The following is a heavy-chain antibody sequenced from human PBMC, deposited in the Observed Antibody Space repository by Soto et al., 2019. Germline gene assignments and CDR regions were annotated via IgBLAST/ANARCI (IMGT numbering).Heavy chain of an antibody. Sequence: GGSLRLSCAASGFTFSSYSMNWVRQAPGKGLEWVSYISSSSSTIYYADSVKGRFTISRDNAKNSLYLQMNSLRAEDTAVYYCARDFSGWYSRGGDYWGQGTLVTVSS. CDR2: ISSSSSTI. J-gene: IGHJ4*02. CDR3: ARDFSGWYSRGGDY. V-gene: IGHV3-48*01. D-gene: IGHD6-19*01. CDR1: GFTFSSYS.